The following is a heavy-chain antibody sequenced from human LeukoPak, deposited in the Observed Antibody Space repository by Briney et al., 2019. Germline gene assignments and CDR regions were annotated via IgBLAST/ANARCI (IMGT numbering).Heavy chain of an antibody. CDR3: ARHSKIVLATGWFDP. V-gene: IGHV4-39*01. CDR1: SDSLTTSFYF. Sequence: SETLSLTCSVSSDSLTTSFYFWGWVRQPPGQALEWIVSIYYTGTTYYNPSLKNRVIISEDTSKNQFYLQMTSVTAADTALYFCARHSKIVLATGWFDPWGQGVLVTVSS. CDR2: IYYTGTT. D-gene: IGHD3-16*02. J-gene: IGHJ5*02.